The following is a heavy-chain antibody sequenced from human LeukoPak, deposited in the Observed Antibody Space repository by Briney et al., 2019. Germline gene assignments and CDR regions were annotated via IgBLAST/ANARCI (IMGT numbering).Heavy chain of an antibody. D-gene: IGHD3-10*01. CDR1: GFIVSGDF. J-gene: IGHJ4*02. CDR2: IYSDGST. V-gene: IGHV3-53*01. Sequence: GGSLRLSCAASGFIVSGDFMSWVRQAPGKGLEWVSVIYSDGSTYYADSVKGRFAISRDNSKNTLYLQMNSLRAEDTAVYYCALQSGGYIYWGQGTLVTVSS. CDR3: ALQSGGYIY.